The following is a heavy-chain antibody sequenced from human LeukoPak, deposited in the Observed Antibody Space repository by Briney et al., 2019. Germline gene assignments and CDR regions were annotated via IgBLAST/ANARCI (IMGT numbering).Heavy chain of an antibody. CDR3: ARDLSTVTTGG. J-gene: IGHJ4*02. D-gene: IGHD4-17*01. V-gene: IGHV3-74*01. Sequence: PGGSLRLSCAASGFTFSSYWMHWVRQAPGKGLVWVSRINTDGSDTSYADSVKGRFTISRDSAKNTLYLQMNSLRAEDTAVYYCARDLSTVTTGGWGQGTLVTVSS. CDR2: INTDGSDT. CDR1: GFTFSSYW.